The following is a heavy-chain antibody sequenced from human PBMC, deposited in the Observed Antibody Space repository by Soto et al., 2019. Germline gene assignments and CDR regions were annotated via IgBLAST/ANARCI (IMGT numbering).Heavy chain of an antibody. Sequence: QVQLVQSGAEVKKPGASVKVSCKATGYTFTRYDINWVRQAPGQGLEWMGWTNPKSGFTGSAQKFQGRITMTRDSSISTAYMEMNSIRSEDRAVYYCARTDVDLDHWGQVTLITVSS. CDR1: GYTFTRYD. CDR2: TNPKSGFT. CDR3: ARTDVDLDH. J-gene: IGHJ4*02. D-gene: IGHD3-16*01. V-gene: IGHV1-8*01.